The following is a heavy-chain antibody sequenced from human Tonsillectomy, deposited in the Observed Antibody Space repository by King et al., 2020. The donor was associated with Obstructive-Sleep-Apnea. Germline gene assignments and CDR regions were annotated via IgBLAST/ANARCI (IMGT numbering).Heavy chain of an antibody. V-gene: IGHV3-11*01. CDR2: ISGSGSTI. J-gene: IGHJ6*02. CDR1: VFTFSDYY. Sequence: VQLVESGGGLVKPGGSLRLSCAASVFTFSDYYMSWIRQAPGKGLEWVSYISGSGSTIYYADSVKCRFTISRENAKDSLYLQMTSLRAEDTAVYYCARALTPSYYPYGLDVWGQGTTVTVSS. D-gene: IGHD3-22*01. CDR3: ARALTPSYYPYGLDV.